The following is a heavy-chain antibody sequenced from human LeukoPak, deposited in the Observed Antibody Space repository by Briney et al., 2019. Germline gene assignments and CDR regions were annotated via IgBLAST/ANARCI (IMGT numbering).Heavy chain of an antibody. J-gene: IGHJ3*02. D-gene: IGHD1-7*01. CDR1: GYTFSSYG. Sequence: GASVKVSCKASGYTFSSYGISWVRQAPGQGLEWMGWVSTYNGDTNYAQKVQGRVTMTTDTSTSTAYMELRSLRSDDTAVYHCARDWNYVNDDFDIWGQGTMVTVSS. V-gene: IGHV1-18*01. CDR3: ARDWNYVNDDFDI. CDR2: VSTYNGDT.